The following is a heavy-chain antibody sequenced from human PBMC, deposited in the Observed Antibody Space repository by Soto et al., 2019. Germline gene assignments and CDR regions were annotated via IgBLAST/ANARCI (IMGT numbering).Heavy chain of an antibody. CDR3: ARDSGSGGSCYWHYFDY. V-gene: IGHV3-23*01. CDR2: ISGSGGST. CDR1: GFTFSSYA. J-gene: IGHJ4*02. D-gene: IGHD2-15*01. Sequence: GGSLRLSCAASGFTFSSYAMSWVRQAPGKGLEWVSAISGSGGSTYYADSVKGRFTISRDNSKNTLYLQMNSLRAEDTAVYYCARDSGSGGSCYWHYFDYWGQGTLVTVSS.